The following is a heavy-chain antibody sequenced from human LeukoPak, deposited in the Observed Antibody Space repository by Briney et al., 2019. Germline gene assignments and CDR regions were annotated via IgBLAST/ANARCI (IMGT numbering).Heavy chain of an antibody. CDR1: GGTSSSYA. CDR2: IIPIFGTA. Sequence: SVKVSCKASGGTSSSYAISWVRQAPGQGLEWMGGIIPIFGTANYAQKFQGRVTITADESTSTAYMELSSLRSEDTAVYYCARKGYDSSGYYYAYWYFDLWGRGTLVTVSS. J-gene: IGHJ2*01. V-gene: IGHV1-69*13. D-gene: IGHD3-22*01. CDR3: ARKGYDSSGYYYAYWYFDL.